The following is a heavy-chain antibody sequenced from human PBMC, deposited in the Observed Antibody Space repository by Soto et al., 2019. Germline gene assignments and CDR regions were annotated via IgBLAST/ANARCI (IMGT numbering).Heavy chain of an antibody. Sequence: GESLKISCKGSGYSFTNYWIGWVRQMPGKGLEWMGIIYPGDSDTRYSPSFQGQVTISADKSISTAYLQWSSLKASDTAMYYCARRTSRGSSSSEVYNAFDIWGQGTMVTVSS. D-gene: IGHD6-6*01. V-gene: IGHV5-51*01. CDR3: ARRTSRGSSSSEVYNAFDI. J-gene: IGHJ3*02. CDR2: IYPGDSDT. CDR1: GYSFTNYW.